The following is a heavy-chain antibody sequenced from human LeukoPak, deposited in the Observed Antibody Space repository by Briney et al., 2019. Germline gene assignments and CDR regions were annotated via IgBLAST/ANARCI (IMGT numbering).Heavy chain of an antibody. Sequence: SVKVSCKASGGTFSSYAISWVRQAPGQGLEWMGRIIPILGIANYAQKFQGRVTITADKSTGTAYMELSSLRSEDTAVYYCARVRIAAAGFNWFDPWGQGTLVTVSS. CDR3: ARVRIAAAGFNWFDP. J-gene: IGHJ5*02. CDR2: IIPILGIA. D-gene: IGHD6-13*01. V-gene: IGHV1-69*04. CDR1: GGTFSSYA.